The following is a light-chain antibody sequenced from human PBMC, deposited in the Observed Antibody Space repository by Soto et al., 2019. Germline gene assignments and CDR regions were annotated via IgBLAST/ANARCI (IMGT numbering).Light chain of an antibody. V-gene: IGLV3-1*01. CDR1: KLGDKY. CDR2: QDS. J-gene: IGLJ2*01. CDR3: QAWDSSTVV. Sequence: SYELTQPPSVSVSPRQTASITCSGEKLGDKYACWYQQKPGQSPVLVIYQDSKRPSGIPERFSGSNSGSTATLTISGTQAMDEADYYCQAWDSSTVVFGGATKLTVL.